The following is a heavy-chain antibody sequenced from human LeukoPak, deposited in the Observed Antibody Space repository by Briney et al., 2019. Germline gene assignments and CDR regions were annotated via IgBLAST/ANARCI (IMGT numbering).Heavy chain of an antibody. CDR1: GGSISSGGYY. Sequence: SETLSLTCTVSGGSISSGGYYWSWIRQHPGKGLEWIGSVYYSGSTNYSPSLQGRVIISLDTSRNQFSLKLSSVTAADTAVYYCASLRTFRAYSGSYYVDYWGQGTLVTVSS. J-gene: IGHJ4*02. CDR2: VYYSGST. CDR3: ASLRTFRAYSGSYYVDY. D-gene: IGHD1-26*01. V-gene: IGHV4-31*03.